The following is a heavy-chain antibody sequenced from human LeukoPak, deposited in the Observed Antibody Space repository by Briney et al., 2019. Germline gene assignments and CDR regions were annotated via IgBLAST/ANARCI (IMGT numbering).Heavy chain of an antibody. CDR1: GGSISSSSYY. Sequence: KPSETLSLTCTVSGGSISSSSYYWGWIRQPPGKGLEWIGRIYTSGSTNYSPSLKSRVTMSVDTSKNQFSLKLSSVTAADTAVHYCARDVVAAVGSFDYWGQGTQVTVSS. J-gene: IGHJ4*02. D-gene: IGHD2-2*01. CDR3: ARDVVAAVGSFDY. V-gene: IGHV4-39*07. CDR2: IYTSGST.